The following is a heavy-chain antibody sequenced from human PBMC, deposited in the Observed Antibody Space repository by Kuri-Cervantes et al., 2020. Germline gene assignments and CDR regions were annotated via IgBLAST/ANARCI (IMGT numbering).Heavy chain of an antibody. CDR2: INHSGST. CDR3: GRGRIAAAGTRWFDP. D-gene: IGHD6-13*01. CDR1: GGSFSGYY. J-gene: IGHJ5*02. Sequence: SETLSLTCAVYGGSFSGYYWSWIRQPPGKGLEWIGEINHSGSTNYNPSLKRRVTISVDTSKNQFSLKLSSVTAADTAVYYCGRGRIAAAGTRWFDPWGQGTLVTVSS. V-gene: IGHV4-34*01.